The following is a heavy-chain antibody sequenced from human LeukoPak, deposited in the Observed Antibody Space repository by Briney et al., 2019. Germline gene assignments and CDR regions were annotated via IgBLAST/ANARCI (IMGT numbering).Heavy chain of an antibody. J-gene: IGHJ4*02. D-gene: IGHD6-6*01. V-gene: IGHV3-30*18. Sequence: PGGSLRLSCAASGFTFSSYGMHWVRQAPGKGLEWVAVISYDGSNKYYADSVKGRFTISRDNSKNTLYLQMNSLRAEDTAVYYCAKEPSIAAPLYYFDYWGQGTLVTVSS. CDR3: AKEPSIAAPLYYFDY. CDR2: ISYDGSNK. CDR1: GFTFSSYG.